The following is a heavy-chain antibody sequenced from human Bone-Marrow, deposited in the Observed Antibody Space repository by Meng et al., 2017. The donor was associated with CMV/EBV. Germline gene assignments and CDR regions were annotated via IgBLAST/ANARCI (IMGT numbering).Heavy chain of an antibody. CDR3: ARERITMVRGANRYFDY. CDR1: GFTFSSYS. V-gene: IGHV3-21*01. D-gene: IGHD3-10*01. CDR2: ISSSSSYI. J-gene: IGHJ4*02. Sequence: GGSLRLSCAASGFTFSSYSMNWVRQAPGKGLEWVSSISSSSSYIYYADSVKGRFTISRDNAKNSLYLQMNSLRAEDTAVYYCARERITMVRGANRYFDYWGQGNLVTV.